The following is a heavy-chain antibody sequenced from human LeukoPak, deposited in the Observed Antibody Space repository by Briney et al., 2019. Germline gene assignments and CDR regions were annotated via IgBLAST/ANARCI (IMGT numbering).Heavy chain of an antibody. D-gene: IGHD3-16*02. CDR3: ARDYPFFDS. V-gene: IGHV3-11*04. J-gene: IGHJ4*02. CDR2: ISSSGLTI. CDR1: GFTVSSNY. Sequence: GGSLRLSCAASGFTVSSNYMSWVRQAPGKGLEWVSYISSSGLTIYYADSVKGRFTISRDNAKNSLYLQMNSLRAEDTAVYYCARDYPFFDSWGQGTLVTVSS.